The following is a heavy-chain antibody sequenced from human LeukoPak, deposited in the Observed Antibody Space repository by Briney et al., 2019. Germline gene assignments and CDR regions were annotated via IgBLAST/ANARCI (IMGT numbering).Heavy chain of an antibody. CDR3: ASYPRSIPTPPFDY. J-gene: IGHJ4*02. Sequence: GASVKVSCEASGYTFTAQYMHWVRQAPGQGLEWMGWTNPNNGDTKYAQSFLGRVTMTRDTSTTTAYMELSSLRSDDTAVYFCASYPRSIPTPPFDYWGQGTLVTVSS. CDR2: TNPNNGDT. CDR1: GYTFTAQY. V-gene: IGHV1-2*02. D-gene: IGHD2-21*01.